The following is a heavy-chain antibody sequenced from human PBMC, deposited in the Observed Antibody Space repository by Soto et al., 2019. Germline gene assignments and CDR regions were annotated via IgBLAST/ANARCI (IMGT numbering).Heavy chain of an antibody. CDR3: ARRLAARPDAFDI. CDR2: IYPGDSDT. CDR1: GYSFTSFW. V-gene: IGHV5-51*01. Sequence: GESLKISCKGSGYSFTSFWIGWVRQMPGKGLEWMGIIYPGDSDTRYSPSFQGQVTISADKSISTAYLQWSSLKASDTVMYYCARRLAARPDAFDIWGQGTMVTVSS. D-gene: IGHD6-6*01. J-gene: IGHJ3*02.